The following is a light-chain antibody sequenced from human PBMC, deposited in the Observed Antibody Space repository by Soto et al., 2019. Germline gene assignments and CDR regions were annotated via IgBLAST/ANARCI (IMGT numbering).Light chain of an antibody. J-gene: IGKJ2*01. Sequence: EIVLTQSPGTLSLSPGERATLSCRASQSVSSSYLAWYQQKPGQAPSLLIYDASSRATGIPDRFSGSGSGTDLTLTISRLEPEDFAVYFCQQYGSSPYTFGQGTKLEIK. CDR3: QQYGSSPYT. V-gene: IGKV3-20*01. CDR2: DAS. CDR1: QSVSSSY.